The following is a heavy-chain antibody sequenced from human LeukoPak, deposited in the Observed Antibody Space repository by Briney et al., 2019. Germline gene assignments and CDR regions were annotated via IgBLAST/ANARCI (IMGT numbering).Heavy chain of an antibody. J-gene: IGHJ5*02. CDR1: GFSFSDYY. CDR2: ISSSSSYT. V-gene: IGHV3-11*06. CDR3: AVDWVASYYLYT. D-gene: IGHD3-22*01. Sequence: GGSLRLSCAASGFSFSDYYMSWIRQAPGKGLEWVAYISSSSSYTNYADSVKGRFTISRDNAKNTLYLQMNSLRAEDTAVYFCAVDWVASYYLYTWGQRTLVTVSS.